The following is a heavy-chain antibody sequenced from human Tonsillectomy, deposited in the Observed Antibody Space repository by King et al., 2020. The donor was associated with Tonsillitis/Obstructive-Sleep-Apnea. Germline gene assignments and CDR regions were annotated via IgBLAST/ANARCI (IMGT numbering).Heavy chain of an antibody. D-gene: IGHD3-9*01. J-gene: IGHJ6*03. V-gene: IGHV7-4-1*02. CDR1: GYTFTSYA. Sequence: VQLVQSGSELKKPGASVKVSCKASGYTFTSYAMNWVRQAPGQGLEWMGWINTNTGNPTYAQGFTGRFVVYLDTSVSTAYLQISSLKAEATAVYYCASDGGPLYAILTSDYYYYYNMDVWGKGTTVTVSS. CDR2: INTNTGNP. CDR3: ASDGGPLYAILTSDYYYYYNMDV.